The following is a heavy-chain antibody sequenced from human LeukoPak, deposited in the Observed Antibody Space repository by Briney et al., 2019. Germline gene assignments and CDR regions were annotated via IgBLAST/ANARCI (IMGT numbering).Heavy chain of an antibody. CDR1: GGSISSGSYN. CDR3: ARGPRYSSSWYMDY. J-gene: IGHJ4*02. D-gene: IGHD6-13*01. V-gene: IGHV4-61*02. CDR2: IYTSGST. Sequence: NPSETLSLTCTVSGGSISSGSYNWSWIRQPAGKGLEWIGRIYTSGSTNYNPSLKSRITISVDTSKNQFPLKLSSVTAADTAVYYCARGPRYSSSWYMDYWGQGTLVTVSS.